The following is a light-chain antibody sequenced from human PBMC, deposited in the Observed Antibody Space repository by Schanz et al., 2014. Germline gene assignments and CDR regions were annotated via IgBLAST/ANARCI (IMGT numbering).Light chain of an antibody. CDR1: QSIGSW. CDR2: KAS. J-gene: IGKJ1*01. V-gene: IGKV1-5*03. Sequence: DIQMTQSPSTLSASVGDRVTITCRASQSIGSWLAWYQQKPGTAPKLLIYKASSLESGVPSKFSGSGSGTEFTLTISSLQPEDFAVYYCQLRINWPPGWTFGQGTTVEIK. CDR3: QLRINWPPGWT.